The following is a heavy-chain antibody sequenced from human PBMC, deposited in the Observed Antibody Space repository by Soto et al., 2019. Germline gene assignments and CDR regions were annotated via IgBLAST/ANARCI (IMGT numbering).Heavy chain of an antibody. CDR1: GGSISSGDYY. J-gene: IGHJ6*02. D-gene: IGHD2-15*01. CDR3: ARGGGGVDYYYYGMDV. Sequence: QVQLQESGPGLVKPSQTLSLTCTVSGGSISSGDYYWSWIRQPPGKGLEWIGYIYYSGSTYYNPSLKGRVTISVDTAMNQFSLKLSSVTAAYTAGYYWARGGGGVDYYYYGMDVWGQGTTVTVSS. V-gene: IGHV4-30-4*01. CDR2: IYYSGST.